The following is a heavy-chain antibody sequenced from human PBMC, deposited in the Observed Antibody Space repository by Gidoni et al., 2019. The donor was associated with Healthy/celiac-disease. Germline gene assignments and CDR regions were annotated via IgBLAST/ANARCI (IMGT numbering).Heavy chain of an antibody. CDR3: ATGIAAAEDY. D-gene: IGHD6-13*01. J-gene: IGHJ4*02. Sequence: QVQLQESGPGLVKPSETLSLTCTVSGGSVSSGSYYWSSLRQPPGKGLEWIGYMYYSGSPNYNPSLKSRVTISVDTSKNQFSLKLSSVTAADTAVYYCATGIAAAEDYWGQGTLVTVSS. CDR2: MYYSGSP. CDR1: GGSVSSGSYY. V-gene: IGHV4-61*01.